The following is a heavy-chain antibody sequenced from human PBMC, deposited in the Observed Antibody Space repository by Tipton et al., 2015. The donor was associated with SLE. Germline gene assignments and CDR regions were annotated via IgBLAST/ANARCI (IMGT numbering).Heavy chain of an antibody. CDR3: AKETGSYYLLSCFDH. CDR2: IRYDGSEK. D-gene: IGHD2-15*01. CDR1: GFTFSIYG. J-gene: IGHJ4*02. Sequence: SLRLSCAASGFTFSIYGTHWVRQAPGKGLEWVAFIRYDGSEKNYTDSVKGRFTISRGNSKNTVSLQMDSLRAEDTAVYFCAKETGSYYLLSCFDHWGQGTLVSVSS. V-gene: IGHV3-30*02.